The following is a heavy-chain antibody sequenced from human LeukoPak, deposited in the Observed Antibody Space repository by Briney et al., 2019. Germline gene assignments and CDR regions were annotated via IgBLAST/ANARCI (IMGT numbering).Heavy chain of an antibody. CDR2: IYYSGST. D-gene: IGHD6-13*01. CDR1: GFTFSKAW. Sequence: GSLRLSCAVSGFTFSKAWMSWVRQTPGKGLEWIGYIYYSGSTYYNPSLKSRVTISVDKSKNQFSLKLSSVTAADTAVYYCARAEAGTSFDYWGQGTLVTVSS. CDR3: ARAEAGTSFDY. V-gene: IGHV4-4*02. J-gene: IGHJ4*02.